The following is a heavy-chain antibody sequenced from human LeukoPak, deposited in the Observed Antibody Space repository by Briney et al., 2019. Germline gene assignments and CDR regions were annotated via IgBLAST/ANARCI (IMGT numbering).Heavy chain of an antibody. D-gene: IGHD2-2*01. Sequence: GGSLRLSCAASGFTFDDYAMHWVRQAPGKGLEWVSGISWNSGSIGYADSVKGRFTISRDNSKNTLYLQMNSLRAEDTAVYYCAKVGEDYQLLYYFDYWGQGTLVTVSS. CDR1: GFTFDDYA. V-gene: IGHV3-9*01. CDR3: AKVGEDYQLLYYFDY. J-gene: IGHJ4*02. CDR2: ISWNSGSI.